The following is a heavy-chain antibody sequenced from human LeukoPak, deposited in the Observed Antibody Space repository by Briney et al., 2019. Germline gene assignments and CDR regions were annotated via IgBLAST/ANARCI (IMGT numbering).Heavy chain of an antibody. CDR1: GYTFTSYD. V-gene: IGHV1-8*01. Sequence: ASVKVSCKASGYTFTSYDINWVRQATGQGLEWMGWMNPNSGNTGYAQKFQGRVTMTRNTSISTAYMQLSSLRSEDTAVYYCARVYISSSFPYYYHYMDVWGKGTTVTVSS. D-gene: IGHD6-6*01. J-gene: IGHJ6*03. CDR3: ARVYISSSFPYYYHYMDV. CDR2: MNPNSGNT.